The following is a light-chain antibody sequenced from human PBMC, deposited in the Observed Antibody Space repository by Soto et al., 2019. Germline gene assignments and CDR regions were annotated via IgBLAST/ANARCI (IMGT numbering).Light chain of an antibody. CDR3: QQYGFSPIS. Sequence: VLTQSPATLSLSPGERATLSFRASQSVSSYLAWYQQKDGQAPRLLIYDASTRATGVPDRFSGSGSGPEYTLTITRLEPEDFAVYSCQQYGFSPISFGQGTRLEI. V-gene: IGKV3-20*01. CDR2: DAS. CDR1: QSVSSY. J-gene: IGKJ5*01.